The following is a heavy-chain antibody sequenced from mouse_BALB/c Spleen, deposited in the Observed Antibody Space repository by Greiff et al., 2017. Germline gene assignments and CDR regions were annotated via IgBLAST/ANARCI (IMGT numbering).Heavy chain of an antibody. D-gene: IGHD1-1*01. CDR3: ARVPDYYGSSYWYFDV. CDR2: ISSGGST. J-gene: IGHJ1*01. V-gene: IGHV5-6-5*01. CDR1: GFTFSSYA. Sequence: EVQRVESGGGLVKPGGSLKLSCAASGFTFSSYAMSWVRQTPEKRLEWVASISSGGSTYYPDSVEGRFTISRDNARNILYLQMSSLRSEDTAMYYCARVPDYYGSSYWYFDVWGAGTTVTVSS.